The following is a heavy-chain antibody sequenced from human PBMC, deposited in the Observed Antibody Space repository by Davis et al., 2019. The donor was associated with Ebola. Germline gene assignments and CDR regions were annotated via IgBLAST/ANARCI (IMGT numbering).Heavy chain of an antibody. V-gene: IGHV4-38-2*02. Sequence: SETLSLTCTVSGYSISSGYYWGWIRQPPGKGLEWIGSIYYSGSTYYNPSLESRVTISVDTSKNQFSLKLSSVTAADTAVYYCARHGSLKSPITPWGQGTMVTVSS. CDR1: GYSISSGYY. CDR3: ARHGSLKSPITP. D-gene: IGHD3-10*01. CDR2: IYYSGST. J-gene: IGHJ3*01.